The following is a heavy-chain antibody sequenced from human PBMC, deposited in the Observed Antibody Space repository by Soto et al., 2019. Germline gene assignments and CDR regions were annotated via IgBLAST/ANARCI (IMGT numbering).Heavy chain of an antibody. D-gene: IGHD2-15*01. V-gene: IGHV3-23*01. J-gene: IGHJ2*01. CDR1: GFSFSTYA. CDR2: ISATGGST. Sequence: EVQLLESGGGLVQPGGSLRLSCAASGFSFSTYAMAWVRQAPGKGLDWVSLISATGGSTYYADSVKGRFTISRDNSKNMLHLQMNSLRAEDTALYYCTRDSNTADVGPRPIGYFDLGGRGTLVTVSA. CDR3: TRDSNTADVGPRPIGYFDL.